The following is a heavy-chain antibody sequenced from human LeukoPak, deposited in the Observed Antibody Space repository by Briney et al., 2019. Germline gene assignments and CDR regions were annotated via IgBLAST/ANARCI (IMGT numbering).Heavy chain of an antibody. D-gene: IGHD5-12*01. CDR3: AKVGYGGYAGYFDY. J-gene: IGHJ4*02. Sequence: GRSLRLSCAASGFTFSSYGMHWVRQAPGKGLEWVAVISYDGSNKYYADSVKGRFTISRDNSKNTLYLQMNSLRAEDTAVYYCAKVGYGGYAGYFDYWGQGTLVTVSS. V-gene: IGHV3-30*18. CDR1: GFTFSSYG. CDR2: ISYDGSNK.